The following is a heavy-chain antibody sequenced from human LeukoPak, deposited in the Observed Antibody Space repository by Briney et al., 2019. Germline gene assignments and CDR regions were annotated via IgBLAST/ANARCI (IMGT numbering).Heavy chain of an antibody. J-gene: IGHJ3*02. V-gene: IGHV4-38-2*02. CDR3: ARPGYCSSTSCNVLALDI. CDR2: IYHSGST. CDR1: GYSISSGYY. D-gene: IGHD2-2*01. Sequence: SETLSLTCTVSGYSISSGYYWGWIRQPPGKGLEWIGSIYHSGSTYYNPSLKSRVTISVDTSKNQFSLKLSSVTAADTAVYYCARPGYCSSTSCNVLALDIWGQGTMVTVSS.